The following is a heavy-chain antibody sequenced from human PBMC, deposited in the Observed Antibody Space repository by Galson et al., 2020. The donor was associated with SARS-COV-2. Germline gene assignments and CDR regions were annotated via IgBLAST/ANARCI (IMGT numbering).Heavy chain of an antibody. CDR1: GYTISSGYY. V-gene: IGHV4-38-2*02. J-gene: IGHJ4*02. CDR3: VRSNYSFDD. CDR2: VYQGGST. Sequence: SETLSLTCTVSGYTISSGYYWGWIRPAPGKGLGWTGSVYQGGSTSYNPSLKSRVSISMDTSKNQYSLRLNTVTAEVTAVYYCVRSNYSFDDWGQGSLVTVSS.